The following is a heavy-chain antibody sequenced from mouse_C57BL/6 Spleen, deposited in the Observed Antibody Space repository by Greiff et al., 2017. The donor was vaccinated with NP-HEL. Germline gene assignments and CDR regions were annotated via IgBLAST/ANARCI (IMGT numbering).Heavy chain of an antibody. Sequence: QVQLQQSGPELVKPGASVKISCKASGYAFSSSWMNWVKQRPGKGLEWIGRIYPGDRDTNYNGKFKGKATLTADKSSSTAYMQLSSLTSEDSAVYFCARSGDSSGPMDYWGQGTSVTVSS. D-gene: IGHD3-2*02. V-gene: IGHV1-82*01. CDR1: GYAFSSSW. CDR3: ARSGDSSGPMDY. J-gene: IGHJ4*01. CDR2: IYPGDRDT.